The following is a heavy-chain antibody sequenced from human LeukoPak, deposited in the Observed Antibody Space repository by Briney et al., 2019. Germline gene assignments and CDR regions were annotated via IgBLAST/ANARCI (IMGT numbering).Heavy chain of an antibody. J-gene: IGHJ6*02. CDR1: GFTFSSYA. CDR3: ARDHGNVDYYYGMDV. V-gene: IGHV3-66*01. D-gene: IGHD1-14*01. CDR2: IYSGGST. Sequence: GGSLRLSCAASGFTFSSYAMSWVRQAPGKGLERVSVIYSGGSTYYADSVKGRFTISRDNSKNTLYLQMNSLRAEDTAVYYCARDHGNVDYYYGMDVWGQGTTVTVSS.